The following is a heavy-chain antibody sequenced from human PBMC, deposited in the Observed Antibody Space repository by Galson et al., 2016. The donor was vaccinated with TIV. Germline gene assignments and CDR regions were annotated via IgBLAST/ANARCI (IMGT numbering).Heavy chain of an antibody. Sequence: SVKVSCKASGYTFTNDHIHWVRQVSGQGPEWVGWMNPDNAKTGFAQKSQGRVAMTRNTSVSTVYMELSMLTSEDTAVYYCARLVSRSWYADWFDPWGQGTLVTVSS. CDR3: ARLVSRSWYADWFDP. D-gene: IGHD6-13*01. CDR2: MNPDNAKT. V-gene: IGHV1-8*01. CDR1: GYTFTNDH. J-gene: IGHJ5*02.